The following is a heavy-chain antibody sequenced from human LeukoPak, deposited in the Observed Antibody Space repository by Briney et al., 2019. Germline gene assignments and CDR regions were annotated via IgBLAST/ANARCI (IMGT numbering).Heavy chain of an antibody. CDR3: VRSPACSSGTCYPNWFDP. D-gene: IGHD2-15*01. Sequence: GESLQISCKGSGYSFTNNWIGWVRQMPGKGLEWMGITYPGDSNTRYSPSFQGQVTISADKSISSAYLQWSRLKASDTAMYYCVRSPACSSGTCYPNWFDPWGQGTLVTVSS. CDR2: TYPGDSNT. CDR1: GYSFTNNW. J-gene: IGHJ5*02. V-gene: IGHV5-51*01.